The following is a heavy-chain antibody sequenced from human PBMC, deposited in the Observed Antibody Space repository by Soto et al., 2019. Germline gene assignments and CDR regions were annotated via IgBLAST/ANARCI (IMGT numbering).Heavy chain of an antibody. Sequence: EVQLLESGGGLVQPGGSLRLSCAASGFTFSTYAMSWVRQAPGKGLEWVSAISGSGGSTYYADSVKGRFTISRDNSKNTLYLQMNSLRAEDTAVYYCAKVPEGSGYYTYWGQGTLVTVSS. V-gene: IGHV3-23*01. CDR2: ISGSGGST. J-gene: IGHJ4*02. D-gene: IGHD3-3*01. CDR3: AKVPEGSGYYTY. CDR1: GFTFSTYA.